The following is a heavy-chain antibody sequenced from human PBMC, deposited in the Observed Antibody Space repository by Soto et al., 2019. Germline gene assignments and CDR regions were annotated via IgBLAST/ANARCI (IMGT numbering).Heavy chain of an antibody. Sequence: EVQLVESGGGLVQPGGSRKLSCEASGFTFSNYNMNWVRQAPGKGLEWLAYISTTRTTIYYADSVKGRFTIARDNVKSSLYLYMNSLRDEDTAVYYCARDRVGLDYWGQGTLVNVSS. CDR3: ARDRVGLDY. J-gene: IGHJ4*02. CDR1: GFTFSNYN. D-gene: IGHD3-16*01. CDR2: ISTTRTTI. V-gene: IGHV3-48*02.